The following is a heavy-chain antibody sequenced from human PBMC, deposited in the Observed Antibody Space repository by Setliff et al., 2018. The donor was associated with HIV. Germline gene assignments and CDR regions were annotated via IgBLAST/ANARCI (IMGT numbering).Heavy chain of an antibody. D-gene: IGHD3-3*01. CDR1: GYSISTAYY. Sequence: TLSLTCAVSGYSISTAYYWGWIRQPPGKGLEWIGSVYHSGTTYYNPSLKSRVTISVDMSNNQFSLKVTSVTAADTAVYYCMRGRSITIFGVAYFDFRGQGTQVTVSS. J-gene: IGHJ4*02. V-gene: IGHV4-38-2*01. CDR3: MRGRSITIFGVAYFDF. CDR2: VYHSGTT.